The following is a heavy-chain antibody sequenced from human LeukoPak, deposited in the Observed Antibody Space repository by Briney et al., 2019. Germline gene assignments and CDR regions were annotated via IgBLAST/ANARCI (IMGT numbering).Heavy chain of an antibody. Sequence: ASVKVSCKASGYTFTGYYMHWVRQAPGQGLEWMGIINPSGGSTSYAQKFQGRVTMTRDTSTSTVYMELSSLRSEDTAVYYCARDPSPSGSFRGPFYWGQGTLVTVSS. J-gene: IGHJ4*02. CDR3: ARDPSPSGSFRGPFY. CDR2: INPSGGST. V-gene: IGHV1-46*01. CDR1: GYTFTGYY. D-gene: IGHD1-26*01.